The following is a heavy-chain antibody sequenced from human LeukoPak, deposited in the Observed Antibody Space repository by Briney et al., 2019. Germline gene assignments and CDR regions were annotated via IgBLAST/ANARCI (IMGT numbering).Heavy chain of an antibody. Sequence: PGGSLRLSCAASGFTFSSYGMHWVRQAPGKGLEWVAVISYDGSNKYYADSVKGRFTISRDNSKNTLYLQMNSLRAEDTAVYYCAKDDCSGGSCPTGLLDYWGQGTLVTVSS. CDR3: AKDDCSGGSCPTGLLDY. J-gene: IGHJ4*02. CDR1: GFTFSSYG. V-gene: IGHV3-30*18. D-gene: IGHD2-15*01. CDR2: ISYDGSNK.